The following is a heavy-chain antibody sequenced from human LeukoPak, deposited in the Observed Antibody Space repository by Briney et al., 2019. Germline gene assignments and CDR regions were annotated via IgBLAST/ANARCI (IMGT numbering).Heavy chain of an antibody. D-gene: IGHD3-3*01. Sequence: PGGSLRLSCAASGFTFNSYAMSWVRQAPGKGLEWVSSISGSGGSTYYADSVKGRFTSSRDNSKNTLYLQMNSLRVEDTAVYYCAKGTGSSGVVYFDYWGQGTLVTVSS. J-gene: IGHJ4*02. V-gene: IGHV3-23*01. CDR1: GFTFNSYA. CDR3: AKGTGSSGVVYFDY. CDR2: ISGSGGST.